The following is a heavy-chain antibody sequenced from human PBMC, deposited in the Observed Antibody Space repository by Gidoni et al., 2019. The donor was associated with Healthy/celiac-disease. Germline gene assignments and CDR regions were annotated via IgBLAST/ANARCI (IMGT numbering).Heavy chain of an antibody. CDR3: AKLHKDLAAAGTGDDAFDI. J-gene: IGHJ3*02. CDR1: GFTFSSYG. V-gene: IGHV3-30*18. Sequence: QVQLVESGGGVVQPGRSLRLSCAASGFTFSSYGLHWVRQAPGKGLEWVAVISYDGSNKYYADSVKGRFTISRDNSKNTLYLQMNSLRAEDTAVYYCAKLHKDLAAAGTGDDAFDIWGQGTMVTVSS. CDR2: ISYDGSNK. D-gene: IGHD6-13*01.